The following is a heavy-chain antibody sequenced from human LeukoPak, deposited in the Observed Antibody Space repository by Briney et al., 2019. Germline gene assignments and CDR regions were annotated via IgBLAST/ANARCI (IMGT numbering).Heavy chain of an antibody. CDR1: GGSISSGDYY. J-gene: IGHJ4*02. CDR3: ARFLKRRRYCSSTSCLPYFDY. Sequence: TLSLTCTVSGGSISSGDYYWSWIRQPPGKGLEWIGYIYYSGSTYYNPSLKSRVTISGDTSKNKFSLKLSSVTAAHTAVYYCARFLKRRRYCSSTSCLPYFDYWGQGTLVTVSS. V-gene: IGHV4-30-4*08. D-gene: IGHD2-2*01. CDR2: IYYSGST.